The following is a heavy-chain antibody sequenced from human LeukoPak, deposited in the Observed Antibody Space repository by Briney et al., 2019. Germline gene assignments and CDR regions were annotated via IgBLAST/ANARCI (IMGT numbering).Heavy chain of an antibody. CDR2: ISGSGGST. CDR1: GFTFSSYA. V-gene: IGHV3-23*01. Sequence: GGSLRLSCAASGFTFSSYAMSWVRQAPGKGLEWVSAISGSGGSTYYADSVKGRFTISRDNSKNTLYLQMNSLRAEDTAVYYCAKAQGDPPGVTSDYWGQGTLVTVSS. J-gene: IGHJ4*02. D-gene: IGHD2-21*01. CDR3: AKAQGDPPGVTSDY.